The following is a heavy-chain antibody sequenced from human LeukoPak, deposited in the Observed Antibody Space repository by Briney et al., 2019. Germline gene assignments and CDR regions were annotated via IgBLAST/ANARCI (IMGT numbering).Heavy chain of an antibody. V-gene: IGHV3-30*03. CDR2: ISYDGSNK. Sequence: GGSLRLSCAASGFTFSSYGMHWVRQAPGKGLEWVAVISYDGSNKYYADSVKGRFTISRDNSKNTLYLQMNSLRAEDTAVYYCARGYCSGGSCYAGDYWGQGTLVTVSS. D-gene: IGHD2-15*01. CDR3: ARGYCSGGSCYAGDY. J-gene: IGHJ4*02. CDR1: GFTFSSYG.